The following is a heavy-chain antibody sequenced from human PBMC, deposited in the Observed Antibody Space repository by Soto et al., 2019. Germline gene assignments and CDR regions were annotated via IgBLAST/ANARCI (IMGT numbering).Heavy chain of an antibody. V-gene: IGHV1-46*01. Sequence: ASVKVSCKASGYTFIRYYVYWVRRAPGQGLEWMGTINPRDGSTSYAQKFQVRVIMTRDTSTSIVYMELSSLRSEDTDFYYCARAYPSSSTLGWSDPWGQGTLVTVSS. CDR3: ARAYPSSSTLGWSDP. CDR1: GYTFIRYY. J-gene: IGHJ5*02. D-gene: IGHD2-2*01. CDR2: INPRDGST.